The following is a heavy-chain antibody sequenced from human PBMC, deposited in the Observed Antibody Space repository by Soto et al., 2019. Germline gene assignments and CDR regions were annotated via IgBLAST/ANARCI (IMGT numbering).Heavy chain of an antibody. J-gene: IGHJ4*02. CDR2: IYYSGST. V-gene: IGHV4-61*01. CDR1: GGSVRSGSYY. Sequence: PSETLSLTCPVSGGSVRSGSYYWSWIRQPPGKGLEWIGYIYYSGSTNYNPSLKSRVTISVDTSKNQFSLKLSSVTAADTAVYYCARGFKTIDYWGQGTLVPVSS. CDR3: ARGFKTIDY. D-gene: IGHD4-17*01.